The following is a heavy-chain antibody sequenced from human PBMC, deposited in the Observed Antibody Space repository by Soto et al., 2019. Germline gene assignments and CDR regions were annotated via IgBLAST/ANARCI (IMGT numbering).Heavy chain of an antibody. CDR3: AKDENGRSTLPYYYYGMDV. J-gene: IGHJ6*02. CDR2: ISYDGSNK. Sequence: GGSLRLSCAASGFTFSSYGMHWVRQAPGKGLEWVAVISYDGSNKYYADSVKGRFTISRDNSKNTLYLQMDSLRAEDTAVYYCAKDENGRSTLPYYYYGMDVWGQGTTVTVSS. CDR1: GFTFSSYG. D-gene: IGHD2-2*01. V-gene: IGHV3-30*18.